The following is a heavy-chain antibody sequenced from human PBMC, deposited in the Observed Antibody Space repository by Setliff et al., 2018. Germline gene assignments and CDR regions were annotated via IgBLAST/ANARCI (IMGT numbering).Heavy chain of an antibody. CDR2: IYYSGST. CDR1: GGSVGNSYYY. V-gene: IGHV4-61*01. Sequence: PSETLSLTCTVSGGSVGNSYYYWSWIRQPPGKGLEWIGYIYYSGSTNYNPSLKSRATISIDTSKDQFSLKLISMSAADTAVYFCARGRNIAARLLDSWGQGALVTVSS. CDR3: ARGRNIAARLLDS. J-gene: IGHJ4*02. D-gene: IGHD6-6*01.